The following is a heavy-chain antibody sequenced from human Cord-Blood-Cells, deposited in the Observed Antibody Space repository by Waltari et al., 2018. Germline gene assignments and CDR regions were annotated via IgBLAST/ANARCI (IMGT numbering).Heavy chain of an antibody. CDR3: ARALTGEELRNAFDI. CDR2: INHSGST. Sequence: QVQLQQWGAGLLKPSETLSLTCAVYGGSFSGYYWSWIHQPPGKGLEWIGEINHSGSTNYNPSLKSRVTISVDTSKNQFSLKLSSVTAADTAVYYCARALTGEELRNAFDIWGQGTMVTVSS. CDR1: GGSFSGYY. V-gene: IGHV4-34*01. J-gene: IGHJ3*02. D-gene: IGHD7-27*01.